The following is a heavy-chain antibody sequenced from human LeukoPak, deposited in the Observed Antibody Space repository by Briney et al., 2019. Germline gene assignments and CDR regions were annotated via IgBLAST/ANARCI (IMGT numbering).Heavy chain of an antibody. CDR2: IYYSGST. Sequence: PSETLSLTCTVSGGSISSGGYYWSWIRQHPGKGLEWIGYIYYSGSTYYNPSLKSRVTISVDTSKNQFSLKLSSVTAADTAVYYCARLGEGDGYLYYFDYWGQGTLVTVSS. J-gene: IGHJ4*02. CDR1: GGSISSGGYY. D-gene: IGHD5-24*01. CDR3: ARLGEGDGYLYYFDY. V-gene: IGHV4-31*03.